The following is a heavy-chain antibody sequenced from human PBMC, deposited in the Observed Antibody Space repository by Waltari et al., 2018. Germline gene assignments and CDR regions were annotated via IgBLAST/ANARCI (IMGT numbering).Heavy chain of an antibody. Sequence: EVQLVESGGGLIQPGGSLRLSCVTSGFTVSSSQMSWVRQAPGKGLEMVSSISSGGDTYYAASVKGRFTISRDTSKNTLYLQINTLRAEDAAVYYCARGGWGNSYFDYWGQGALVTVSS. CDR3: ARGGWGNSYFDY. V-gene: IGHV3-53*01. D-gene: IGHD3-16*01. CDR2: ISSGGDT. CDR1: GFTVSSSQ. J-gene: IGHJ4*02.